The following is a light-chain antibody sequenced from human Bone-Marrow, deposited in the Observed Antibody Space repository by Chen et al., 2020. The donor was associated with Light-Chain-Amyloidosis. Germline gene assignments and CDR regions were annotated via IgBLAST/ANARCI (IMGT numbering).Light chain of an antibody. CDR2: RDT. V-gene: IGLV3-25*03. CDR3: QSADSSGTYEVI. CDR1: DLPTKY. J-gene: IGLJ2*01. Sequence: SYELTQPPSVSVGPGQTARISCSGDDLPTKYAYWYQKKPGQAPVLVIHRDTERPAGISERFSGSSSGTTATLTISGVQAEDEADYHCQSADSSGTYEVIFGGGTKLTVL.